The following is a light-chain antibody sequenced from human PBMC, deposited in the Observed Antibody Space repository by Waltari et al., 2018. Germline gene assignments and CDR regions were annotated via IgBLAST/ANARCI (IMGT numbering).Light chain of an antibody. V-gene: IGKV3-11*01. Sequence: EIVLTQSPATLSLSPGERATLPCRASQSFSSYLAWYQHKPGQAPRLLIFDASNRATGIPARFSGSGSGTDFTLTISSLEPEDFAVYYCQQRANWPITFGQGTRLEIK. CDR1: QSFSSY. CDR2: DAS. J-gene: IGKJ5*01. CDR3: QQRANWPIT.